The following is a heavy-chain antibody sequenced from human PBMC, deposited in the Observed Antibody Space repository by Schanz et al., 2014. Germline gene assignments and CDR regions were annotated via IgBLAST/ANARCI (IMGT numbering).Heavy chain of an antibody. J-gene: IGHJ4*02. CDR1: GFTFSDSW. CDR2: TSNDGSFT. V-gene: IGHV3-74*01. Sequence: EVQLVESGGGLVQPGGSLRLSCAASGFTFSDSWMHWVRQAPGKGLVWVSRTSNDGSFTTFADSVKGRFTISRDDSKNTLYLQMNSLRPEDTAVYYCVKEDRNHRSDYVYWGRGTLVTVSS. D-gene: IGHD3-10*01. CDR3: VKEDRNHRSDYVY.